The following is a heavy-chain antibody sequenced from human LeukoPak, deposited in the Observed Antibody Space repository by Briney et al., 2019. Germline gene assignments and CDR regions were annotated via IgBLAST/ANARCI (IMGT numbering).Heavy chain of an antibody. CDR2: INHSGST. V-gene: IGHV4-34*01. CDR1: GGSISSYY. D-gene: IGHD2-15*01. J-gene: IGHJ6*03. CDR3: ARGLVVVAATHPYYMDV. Sequence: SETLSLTCTVSGGSISSYYWSWIRQPPGKGLEWIGEINHSGSTNYNPSLKSRVTISVDTSKNQFSLKLSSVTAADTAVYYCARGLVVVAATHPYYMDVWGKGTTVTVSS.